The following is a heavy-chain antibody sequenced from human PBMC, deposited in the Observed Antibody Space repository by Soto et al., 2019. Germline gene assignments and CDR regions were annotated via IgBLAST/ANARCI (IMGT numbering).Heavy chain of an antibody. CDR2: ISYDGTDE. V-gene: IGHV3-30*18. Sequence: PGVSLRLSCAASGFSFSIYGMHWVRQAPGKGLEWVAMISYDGTDEHYADSVKGRFTISRDNYKNAVYIQMNSLRAEDTPVYYCEKQESDWNGHFDYWRHGTLVTVSS. CDR3: EKQESDWNGHFDY. J-gene: IGHJ4*01. D-gene: IGHD1-1*01. CDR1: GFSFSIYG.